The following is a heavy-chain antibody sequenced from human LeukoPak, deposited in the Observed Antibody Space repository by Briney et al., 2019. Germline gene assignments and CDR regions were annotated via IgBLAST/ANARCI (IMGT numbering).Heavy chain of an antibody. CDR1: GFTFSRYW. V-gene: IGHV3-74*01. Sequence: GGSLRLSCAASGFTFSRYWMLWVRQAPGKGLVWVSHISSDGSSTRYADSVKGRFTISRDNAKNTLYLQMSSLRAEDTAVNYCATYSGAYSSGWPNYWGQGTLVTVSS. CDR2: ISSDGSST. CDR3: ATYSGAYSSGWPNY. J-gene: IGHJ4*02. D-gene: IGHD6-19*01.